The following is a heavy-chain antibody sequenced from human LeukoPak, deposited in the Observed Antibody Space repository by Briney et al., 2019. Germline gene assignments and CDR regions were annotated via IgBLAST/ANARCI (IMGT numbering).Heavy chain of an antibody. CDR2: IYHDGNT. V-gene: IGHV4-38-2*02. CDR1: GYSVSSDYY. CDR3: ARATTVTTRWFDP. D-gene: IGHD4-11*01. Sequence: SETLSLTCTVSGYSVSSDYYRGWIRQPPGKGPEWIGSIYHDGNTYYNPSLKSRVTISVDTSKNQFSLKLTSMTAADTAVYYCARATTVTTRWFDPWGQGTLVTVSS. J-gene: IGHJ5*02.